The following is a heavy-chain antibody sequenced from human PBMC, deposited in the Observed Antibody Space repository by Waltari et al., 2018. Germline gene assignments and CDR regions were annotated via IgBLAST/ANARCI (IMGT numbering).Heavy chain of an antibody. D-gene: IGHD3-9*01. V-gene: IGHV3-9*01. CDR2: ISWSGANI. J-gene: IGHJ4*02. Sequence: EVQLVESGGGLVQPGRSLRLSCAASGFSFDDYAMYWVRQAPGKGLEWGSGISWSGANIDYADSVKGRFTISRDNAKNSLYLQMNSLRSEDTAVYYCAKDRPLGRYFDFLSPTLDCWGQGTLVTVSS. CDR1: GFSFDDYA. CDR3: AKDRPLGRYFDFLSPTLDC.